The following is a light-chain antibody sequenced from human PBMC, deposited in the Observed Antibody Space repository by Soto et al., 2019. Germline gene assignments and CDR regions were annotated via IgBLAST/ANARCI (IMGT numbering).Light chain of an antibody. V-gene: IGKV1-39*01. J-gene: IGKJ4*01. CDR3: QQSYTTPLT. CDR2: AAS. CDR1: QSISSY. Sequence: DIQMTQSPSSLSASVGDRVTITCRASQSISSYLNWYQQKPGKAPKLLIYAASYLQGWFPSRFRGSGSETYFTLTITSLQPEDFATYYCQQSYTTPLTFGGGTKVEI.